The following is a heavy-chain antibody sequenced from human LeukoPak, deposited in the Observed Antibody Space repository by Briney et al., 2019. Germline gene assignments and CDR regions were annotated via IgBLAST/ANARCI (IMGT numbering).Heavy chain of an antibody. D-gene: IGHD3-22*01. J-gene: IGHJ4*02. CDR2: IKQDGSEK. V-gene: IGHV3-7*01. CDR1: GFTFSSYR. CDR3: ASWSTMIVVVPPIFNY. Sequence: GGSLRLSCAASGFTFSSYRMSWVRQAPGKGLEWVANIKQDGSEKYYVDSVKGRFTISRDNAKNSLYLQMNSLRAEDTAVYYCASWSTMIVVVPPIFNYWGQGTLVTVSS.